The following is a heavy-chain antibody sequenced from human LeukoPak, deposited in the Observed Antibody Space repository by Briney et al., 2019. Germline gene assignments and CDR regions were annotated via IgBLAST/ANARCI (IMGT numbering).Heavy chain of an antibody. Sequence: SETLSLTCAVFGGSFSGYYWSWIRQPPGKGLEWIGEINHSGSTNYNPSLKSRVTISVDTSKNQFSLKLSSVTAADTAVYYYVYGSGSYYPDFDYWGQGTLVTVSS. CDR1: GGSFSGYY. CDR2: INHSGST. J-gene: IGHJ4*02. D-gene: IGHD3-10*01. CDR3: VYGSGSYYPDFDY. V-gene: IGHV4-34*01.